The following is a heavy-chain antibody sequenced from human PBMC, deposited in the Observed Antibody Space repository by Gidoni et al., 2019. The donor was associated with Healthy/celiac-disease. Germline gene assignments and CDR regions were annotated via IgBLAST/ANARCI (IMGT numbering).Heavy chain of an antibody. CDR3: ARERRDGYNYLYGMDV. D-gene: IGHD5-12*01. CDR2: IYTSGST. J-gene: IGHJ6*02. Sequence: QVQLQESGPGLVKPSQTLSLTCTVPGGSISSGSYYWSWIRQPAGKGLEWIGRIYTSGSTNYHPSLKSRVTISVDTSKNQFSLKLSSVTAADTAVYYCARERRDGYNYLYGMDVWGQGTTVTVSS. CDR1: GGSISSGSYY. V-gene: IGHV4-61*02.